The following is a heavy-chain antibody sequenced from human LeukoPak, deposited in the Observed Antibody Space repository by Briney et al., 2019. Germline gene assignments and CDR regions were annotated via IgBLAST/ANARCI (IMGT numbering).Heavy chain of an antibody. CDR3: ARNCSSTICSDVGAFDI. CDR2: IYYSGST. CDR1: GGSFNSGSYY. D-gene: IGHD2-2*01. Sequence: SDTLSLTCTVSGGSFNSGSYYWSWLRQPPGKGLEWFGYIYYSGSTNYNPSLKSRVIISVDTSKNQFSLNLSSVTAAATAVYCCARNCSSTICSDVGAFDIWGQGTMVTVSS. J-gene: IGHJ3*02. V-gene: IGHV4-61*01.